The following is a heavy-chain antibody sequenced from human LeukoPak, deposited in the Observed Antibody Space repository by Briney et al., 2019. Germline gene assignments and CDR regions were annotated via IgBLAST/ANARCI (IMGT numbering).Heavy chain of an antibody. Sequence: KPSETLSLTCTVSGASISSGNYYWSWIRQPPGKGLEWIGYIYYSGSTNYNPSLKSRVTISVDTSKNQFSLKLSSVTAADTAEYYCAREPYGSGTFDYWGQGTLVTVSA. CDR1: GASISSGNYY. V-gene: IGHV4-61*01. J-gene: IGHJ4*02. CDR2: IYYSGST. CDR3: AREPYGSGTFDY. D-gene: IGHD3-10*01.